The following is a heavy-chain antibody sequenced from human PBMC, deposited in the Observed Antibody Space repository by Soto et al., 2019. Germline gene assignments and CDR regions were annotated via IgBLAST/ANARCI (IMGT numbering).Heavy chain of an antibody. Sequence: QVQLVESGGGVVQPGRSLRLSCAASGFTFSTYAMHWVRQAPGKGLEWVALISNDGTNKYYADSVKGRFTISRDNSKNTLYLQMNSLRAEDTAVYYCAREKKDGWYVLSYWGQGTLVTVSS. CDR3: AREKKDGWYVLSY. CDR2: ISNDGTNK. D-gene: IGHD6-19*01. V-gene: IGHV3-30-3*01. CDR1: GFTFSTYA. J-gene: IGHJ4*02.